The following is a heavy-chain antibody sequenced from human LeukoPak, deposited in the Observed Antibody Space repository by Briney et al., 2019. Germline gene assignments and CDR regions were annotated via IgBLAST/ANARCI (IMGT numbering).Heavy chain of an antibody. Sequence: SETLSLTCTVSGYSIISDYFWGWIRQPPGKGLEWIGTIYHSGSTYYSPSLKSRVTVSVDTSKNEFSLKLSSVTAADTAVYFCARVRNSGTEVFDYWGQGTLVTVSS. CDR1: GYSIISDYF. J-gene: IGHJ4*02. V-gene: IGHV4-38-2*02. CDR3: ARVRNSGTEVFDY. CDR2: IYHSGST. D-gene: IGHD2/OR15-2a*01.